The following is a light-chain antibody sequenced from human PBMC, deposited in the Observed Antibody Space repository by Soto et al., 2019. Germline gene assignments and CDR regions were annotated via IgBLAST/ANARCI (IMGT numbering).Light chain of an antibody. CDR1: SSNIGAGFD. Sequence: QAVVTQPPSVSGAPGQRVTISCTGSSSNIGAGFDVHWYQQFPGTAPKLLIYGNNNRPSGVPDRFSGSKSDTSASLAITGLEAEDVADYYCQSFWVFGGGTKVTVL. CDR2: GNN. CDR3: QSFWV. J-gene: IGLJ3*02. V-gene: IGLV1-40*01.